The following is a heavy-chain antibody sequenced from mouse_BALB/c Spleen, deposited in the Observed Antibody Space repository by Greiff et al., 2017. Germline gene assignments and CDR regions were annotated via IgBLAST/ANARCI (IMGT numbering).Heavy chain of an antibody. Sequence: DVMLVESGGGLVQPGGSLKLSCAASGFTFSSYTMSWVRQTPEKRLEWVAYISNGGGSTYYPDTVKGRFTISRDNAKNTLYLQMSSLKSEDTAMYYCARHEDPRAMDYWGQGTSVTVSS. CDR2: ISNGGGST. V-gene: IGHV5-12-2*01. CDR1: GFTFSSYT. CDR3: ARHEDPRAMDY. J-gene: IGHJ4*01.